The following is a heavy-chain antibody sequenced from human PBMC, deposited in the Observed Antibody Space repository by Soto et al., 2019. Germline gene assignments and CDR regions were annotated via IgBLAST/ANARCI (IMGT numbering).Heavy chain of an antibody. CDR1: GGSISSGGYY. D-gene: IGHD2-15*01. J-gene: IGHJ6*02. CDR3: AREIIVGGYYYYGMDV. Sequence: SETLSLTCTVSGGSISSGGYYRSWIRQHPGKGLEWIGYIYYSGSTYYNPSLKSRVTISVDTSNNQFSLKLSSVTAADTAVYYCAREIIVGGYYYYGMDVWGQGTTVTVSS. V-gene: IGHV4-31*03. CDR2: IYYSGST.